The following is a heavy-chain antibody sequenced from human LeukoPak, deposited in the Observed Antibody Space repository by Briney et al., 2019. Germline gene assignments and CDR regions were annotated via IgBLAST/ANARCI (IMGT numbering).Heavy chain of an antibody. Sequence: PSETLSLTCAVSGGSISRSGHSWSWIRQPPGKALEYIGDIYHSGGTYYSPSLKSRATISLDTSKDQFSLKLSSVTAADTAMYYCARLGLHSTTADAFDIWGQGTMVTVSS. CDR2: IYHSGGT. CDR1: GGSISRSGHS. D-gene: IGHD6-13*01. CDR3: ARLGLHSTTADAFDI. J-gene: IGHJ3*02. V-gene: IGHV4-30-2*02.